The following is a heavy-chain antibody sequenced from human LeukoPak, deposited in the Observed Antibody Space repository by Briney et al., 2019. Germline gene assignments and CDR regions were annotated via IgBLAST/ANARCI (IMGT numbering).Heavy chain of an antibody. J-gene: IGHJ6*02. D-gene: IGHD4-17*01. CDR3: ARDLGGYGDYDVDGMDV. CDR2: ISSSSSYI. Sequence: GSLRLSCAASGFTFSSYSMNWVRQAPGKGLEGVSSISSSSSYIYYADSVKGRFTISRDNAKNSLYLQMNSLRAEDTAVYYCARDLGGYGDYDVDGMDVWGQGTTVTVSS. CDR1: GFTFSSYS. V-gene: IGHV3-21*01.